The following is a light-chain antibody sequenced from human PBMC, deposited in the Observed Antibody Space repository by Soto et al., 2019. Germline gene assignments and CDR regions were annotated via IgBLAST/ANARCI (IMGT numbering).Light chain of an antibody. CDR1: RNVNNW. CDR2: DAS. J-gene: IGKJ5*01. V-gene: IGKV3-20*01. Sequence: EIVLTQSPTTLSLSPGERATLSFRASRNVNNWLAWYQQKPGQAPRLVIYDASRRATGIPERFSGSGSGTDFTLTIGRLEPQDSAMYYCQQYVISVTFGQGTRLENK. CDR3: QQYVISVT.